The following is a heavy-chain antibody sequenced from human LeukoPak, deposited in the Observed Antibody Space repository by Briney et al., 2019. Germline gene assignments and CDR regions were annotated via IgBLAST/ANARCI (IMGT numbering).Heavy chain of an antibody. Sequence: SETLSLTCAVYGGSFSGYYWSWIRQPPGKGLEWIGEINHSGSTNYNPSLKSRVTISVDTSKNQFSLRLSSVTAADTAVYYCARSRPSFYGQPYYFDYWGQGTLVTVSS. CDR3: ARSRPSFYGQPYYFDY. V-gene: IGHV4-34*01. J-gene: IGHJ4*02. CDR2: INHSGST. D-gene: IGHD3-10*01. CDR1: GGSFSGYY.